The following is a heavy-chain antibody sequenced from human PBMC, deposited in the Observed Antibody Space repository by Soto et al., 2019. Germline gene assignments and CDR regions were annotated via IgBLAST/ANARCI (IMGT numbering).Heavy chain of an antibody. CDR3: ARRKERSGPIYFRX. J-gene: IGHJ4*02. CDR1: GHTFSTYD. Sequence: VSVKVSCKASGHTFSTYDINWVRQATGQGLEWMGFRNPNNGNTGYAKKFQGRVTMTRNTSISTAYLELSGLKYEDTAVYYCARRKERSGPIYFRXWGQATLVTVSX. V-gene: IGHV1-8*01. CDR2: RNPNNGNT. D-gene: IGHD6-25*01.